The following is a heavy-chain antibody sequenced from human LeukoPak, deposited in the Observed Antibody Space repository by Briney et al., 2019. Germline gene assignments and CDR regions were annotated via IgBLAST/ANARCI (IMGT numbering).Heavy chain of an antibody. V-gene: IGHV4-38-2*02. J-gene: IGHJ3*02. CDR2: IYHSGST. Sequence: PSETLSLTCTVSGYSISSGYYWGWIRQPPGKGLEWIGSIYHSGSTYYNPSLKSRVTISVDTSKNQFSLKLSSVTAADTAVYYCARHNLHLWFGELLHSDDAFDIWGQGTMVTVSS. CDR1: GYSISSGYY. D-gene: IGHD3-10*01. CDR3: ARHNLHLWFGELLHSDDAFDI.